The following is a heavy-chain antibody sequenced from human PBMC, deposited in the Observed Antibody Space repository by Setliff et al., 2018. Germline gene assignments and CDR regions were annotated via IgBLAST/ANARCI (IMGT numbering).Heavy chain of an antibody. V-gene: IGHV4-39*07. CDR3: ARDKPEGYNFWSGYLGGGLMDV. CDR1: GGSISSSSYY. J-gene: IGHJ6*02. Sequence: SETLSLTCTVSGGSISSSSYYWGWIRQPPGKGLEWIGSIYYSGSTYYNPSLKSRITISVDTSKNQFSLKLSSVTAADTAVYYCARDKPEGYNFWSGYLGGGLMDVWGQGTTVTVSS. D-gene: IGHD3-3*01. CDR2: IYYSGST.